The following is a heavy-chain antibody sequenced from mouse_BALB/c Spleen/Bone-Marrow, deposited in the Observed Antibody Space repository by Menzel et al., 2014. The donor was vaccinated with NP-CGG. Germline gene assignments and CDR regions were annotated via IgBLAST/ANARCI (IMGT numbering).Heavy chain of an antibody. CDR3: ARLSYYGRFAY. V-gene: IGHV4-1*02. CDR1: GFDFSSYW. D-gene: IGHD1-1*01. CDR2: INPDSSTI. J-gene: IGHJ3*01. Sequence: DVKLQESGGGLVQPGGSLKLSCAASGFDFSSYWMSWVRQAPGKGLEWIGEINPDSSTINYTPSRKDKFIISRDNAKNTLYLQMSKVRSEDTALYYCARLSYYGRFAYWGQGTLVTVSA.